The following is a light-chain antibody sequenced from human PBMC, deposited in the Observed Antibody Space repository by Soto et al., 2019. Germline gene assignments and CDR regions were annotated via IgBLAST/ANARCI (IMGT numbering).Light chain of an antibody. J-gene: IGKJ3*01. CDR1: QSISSW. CDR2: KAS. Sequence: DIQMTQSPSTLSASVGGRVTITCRASQSISSWLAWYQQKPGKAPKLLIYKASSLESGVPSRFSGSGSGTEFTLTISSLQPDDFATYYCQQYNSFTFGPGTKVDIK. V-gene: IGKV1-5*03. CDR3: QQYNSFT.